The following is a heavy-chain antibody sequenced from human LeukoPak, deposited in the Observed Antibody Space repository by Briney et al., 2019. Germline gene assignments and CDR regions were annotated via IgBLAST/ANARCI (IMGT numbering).Heavy chain of an antibody. CDR2: INPNSGGT. D-gene: IGHD3-16*01. CDR1: GYTFTGYY. J-gene: IGHJ6*03. CDR3: AGEVGNMWGHYYYYYMDV. V-gene: IGHV1-2*02. Sequence: ASVKVSCKASGYTFTGYYMHWVRQAPGQGLEWMGWINPNSGGTNYAQKFQGRVTMTRDTSISTAYMELSRLRSDDTAVYYCAGEVGNMWGHYYYYYMDVWGKGTTVTVSS.